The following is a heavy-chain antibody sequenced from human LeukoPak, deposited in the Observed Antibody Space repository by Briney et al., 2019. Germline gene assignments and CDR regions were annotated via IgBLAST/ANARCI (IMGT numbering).Heavy chain of an antibody. D-gene: IGHD1-26*01. CDR1: GFTFSSYA. J-gene: IGHJ3*02. CDR2: ISGSGGST. CDR3: AKDLEGNYYENYDAFDI. Sequence: GGSLRLSCAASGFTFSSYAMSWVRQAPGKGLEWVSAISGSGGSTYYADSVKGRFTISRDNSKNTLYLQMNSLRAEDTAVYYCAKDLEGNYYENYDAFDIWGQGTMVTVSS. V-gene: IGHV3-23*01.